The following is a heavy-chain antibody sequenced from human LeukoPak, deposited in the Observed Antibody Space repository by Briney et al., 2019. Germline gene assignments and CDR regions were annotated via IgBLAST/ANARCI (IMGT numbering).Heavy chain of an antibody. Sequence: GGSLRLSCAASGFTFSSYAMHWVRQAPGKGLEWVAVISYDGSNKYYADSVKGRFTISRDNSKNTLYLQMNSLRAEDTAVYYCAGPYSSGWSPFDYWGQGTLVTVSS. CDR3: AGPYSSGWSPFDY. J-gene: IGHJ4*02. CDR1: GFTFSSYA. V-gene: IGHV3-30*01. CDR2: ISYDGSNK. D-gene: IGHD6-19*01.